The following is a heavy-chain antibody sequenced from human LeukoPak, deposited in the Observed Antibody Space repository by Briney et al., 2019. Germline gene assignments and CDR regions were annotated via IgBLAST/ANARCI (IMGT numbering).Heavy chain of an antibody. CDR2: VNTDGRST. J-gene: IGHJ4*02. CDR1: GFPFSSYW. CDR3: VRDVWGDRDGFFES. D-gene: IGHD5-24*01. V-gene: IGHV3-74*01. Sequence: GGSLRLSCAASGFPFSSYWMHWVRQAPGKGLVWVSRVNTDGRSTSYGDFVKGRFTVSRDNAKNTLYLQMNSLRVEDTAVYFCVRDVWGDRDGFFESWGQEALVTVSS.